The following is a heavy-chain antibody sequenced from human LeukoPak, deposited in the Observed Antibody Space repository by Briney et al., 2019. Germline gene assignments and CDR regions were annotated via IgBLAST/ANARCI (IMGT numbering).Heavy chain of an antibody. CDR2: INHSGST. V-gene: IGHV4-34*01. J-gene: IGHJ4*02. CDR3: ARGSGSYTY. D-gene: IGHD1-26*01. Sequence: SETLSLTCAVYGGSFSGYYWSWIRQPPGKGLEWIGEINHSGSTNYNPSLKSRVTISADTSKNQFSLKLSSVTAADTAVYYCARGSGSYTYWGQGTLVTVSS. CDR1: GGSFSGYY.